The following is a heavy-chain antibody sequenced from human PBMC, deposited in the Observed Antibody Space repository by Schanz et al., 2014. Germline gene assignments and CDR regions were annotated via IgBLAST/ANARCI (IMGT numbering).Heavy chain of an antibody. Sequence: QVHLVESGGGLVKPGGSLRLSCAASGFTFSDYYMTWIRQAPGKGLEWVSYINGGGETTYYADSVRGRFTISRDNAKNSLFLQMNSLRAEDTAEYYCARGNYGMDVWGQGTTVTVSS. CDR1: GFTFSDYY. CDR2: INGGGETT. J-gene: IGHJ6*02. V-gene: IGHV3-11*01. CDR3: ARGNYGMDV.